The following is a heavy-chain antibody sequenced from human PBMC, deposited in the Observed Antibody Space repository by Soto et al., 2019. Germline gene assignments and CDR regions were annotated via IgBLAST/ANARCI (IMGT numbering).Heavy chain of an antibody. Sequence: EVQLVQSGGGLVQPGGSLRLSCAASGFTFSSYWMHWVRQAPGKGLVVVSRITSDGTNTAYADSVKGRFTISRDNAKNMVYLQMNSLRAEDTAVYYCARDGGYGTPFEYWGQGTLVTVSS. CDR1: GFTFSSYW. J-gene: IGHJ4*02. CDR2: ITSDGTNT. V-gene: IGHV3-74*01. D-gene: IGHD5-12*01. CDR3: ARDGGYGTPFEY.